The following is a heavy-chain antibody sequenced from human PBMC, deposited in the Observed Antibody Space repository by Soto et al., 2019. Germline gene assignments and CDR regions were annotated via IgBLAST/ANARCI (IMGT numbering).Heavy chain of an antibody. CDR1: GFTFSSYG. J-gene: IGHJ4*02. V-gene: IGHV3-33*01. D-gene: IGHD3-3*01. CDR3: ARESYDFWSGYYGSYYFDY. CDR2: IWYDGSNK. Sequence: GGSLRLSCAASGFTFSSYGMHWVRQAPGKGLEWVAVIWYDGSNKYYADSVKGRFTISRDNSKNTLYLQMNSLRAEDTAVYYCARESYDFWSGYYGSYYFDYWGQGTLVTVSS.